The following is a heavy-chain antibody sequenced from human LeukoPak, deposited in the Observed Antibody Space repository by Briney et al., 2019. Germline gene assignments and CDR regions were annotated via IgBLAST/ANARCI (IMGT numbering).Heavy chain of an antibody. J-gene: IGHJ3*02. CDR1: GYTFTGYY. D-gene: IGHD5-24*01. Sequence: ASVKVSCKASGYTFTGYYMHWVRQAPGQGREWMGWINPNSGGTNYAQKFQGRVTMTRDTSASTVYMELSSLRSEDTAIYYCARIRDGYNDAYDIWGQGTVVTVPS. CDR3: ARIRDGYNDAYDI. CDR2: INPNSGGT. V-gene: IGHV1-2*02.